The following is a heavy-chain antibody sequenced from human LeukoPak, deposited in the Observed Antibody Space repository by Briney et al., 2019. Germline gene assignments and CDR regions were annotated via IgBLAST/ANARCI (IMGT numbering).Heavy chain of an antibody. J-gene: IGHJ5*01. CDR1: GGSISSYY. CDR3: ARRVGFYGSGSLNYFDP. D-gene: IGHD3-10*01. V-gene: IGHV4-4*07. Sequence: SETLSLTCTVSGGSISSYYWSWIRQPAGKGLEWIGRIYTSGSTNYNPSLKSRVTMSVDTSKNHIVLKLTSVTAADTAVYFCARRVGFYGSGSLNYFDPWGQGILVSVSS. CDR2: IYTSGST.